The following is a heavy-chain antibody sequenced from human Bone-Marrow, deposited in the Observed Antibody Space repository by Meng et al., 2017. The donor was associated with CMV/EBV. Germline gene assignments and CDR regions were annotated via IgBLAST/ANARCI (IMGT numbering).Heavy chain of an antibody. J-gene: IGHJ4*02. CDR3: ARDSYDNLDY. CDR2: INTDGSIT. Sequence: GGSLRLSCAVSGFTFSSYWMHWVRQAPGKGLIWVSRINTDGSITNFADSVKGRFTISRDNAKNTLYLQMSGLRAEDTAMYYCARDSYDNLDYWGQGTLVTVSS. CDR1: GFTFSSYW. D-gene: IGHD3-9*01. V-gene: IGHV3-74*01.